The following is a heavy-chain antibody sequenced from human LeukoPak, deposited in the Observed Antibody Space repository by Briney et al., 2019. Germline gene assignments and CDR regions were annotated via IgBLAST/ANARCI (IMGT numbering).Heavy chain of an antibody. V-gene: IGHV4-59*08. D-gene: IGHD5-18*01. CDR1: GGSISTSY. Sequence: SETLSLTCTVSGGSISTSYWSWIRQPPGKGLEWIGNIHYSGSTNYNPSLKSRVTILVDTSKNQVSLKLSSVTAADTAVYYCARLRYSYDYCFDHWGQGALVTVSS. CDR3: ARLRYSYDYCFDH. CDR2: IHYSGST. J-gene: IGHJ4*02.